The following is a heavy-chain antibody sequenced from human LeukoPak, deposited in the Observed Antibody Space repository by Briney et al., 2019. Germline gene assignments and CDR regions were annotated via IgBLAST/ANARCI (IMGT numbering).Heavy chain of an antibody. J-gene: IGHJ4*02. CDR2: INSDGSST. Sequence: GGSLRLSCAASGFTFSSYWMHWVRQAPGKGLVWVSRINSDGSSTSYADSVKGRFTISRDNAKNSLYLQMNSLRAEDMALYYCAKAPDSSSWLGYFDYWGQGTLVTVSS. CDR1: GFTFSSYW. V-gene: IGHV3-74*01. CDR3: AKAPDSSSWLGYFDY. D-gene: IGHD6-13*01.